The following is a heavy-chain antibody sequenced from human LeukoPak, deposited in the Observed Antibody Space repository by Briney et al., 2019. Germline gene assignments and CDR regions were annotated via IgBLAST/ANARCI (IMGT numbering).Heavy chain of an antibody. Sequence: PSETLSLTCTVSGGSISSYYWSWIRQPPGKGLEWIGYIYYSGSTNYNPSLKSRVTISVDTSKNQFSLKLSSVTAADTAVYYCARLYDSSGYSTDYWGQGTLVTVSS. CDR2: IYYSGST. CDR3: ARLYDSSGYSTDY. J-gene: IGHJ4*02. D-gene: IGHD3-22*01. V-gene: IGHV4-59*01. CDR1: GGSISSYY.